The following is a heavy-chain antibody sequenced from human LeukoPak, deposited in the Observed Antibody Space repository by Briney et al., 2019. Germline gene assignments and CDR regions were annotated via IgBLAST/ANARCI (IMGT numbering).Heavy chain of an antibody. D-gene: IGHD3-22*01. CDR2: IYSGGTT. CDR3: ARDPRSSGYYYVFDY. Sequence: PGGSLRLSCAASGFTFGSYAMSWVRQAPGKGLEWVSVIYSGGTTYYADSVRGRFTISRDNSKNTLYLQMNSLRAEDTAVYYCARDPRSSGYYYVFDYWGQGTLVTVSS. V-gene: IGHV3-66*01. CDR1: GFTFGSYA. J-gene: IGHJ4*02.